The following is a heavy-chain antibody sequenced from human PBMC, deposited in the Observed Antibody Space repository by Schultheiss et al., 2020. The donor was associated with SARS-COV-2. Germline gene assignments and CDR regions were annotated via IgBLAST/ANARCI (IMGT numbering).Heavy chain of an antibody. J-gene: IGHJ6*02. Sequence: GGSLRLSCAASGFTFSTHAMSWVRQAPGKGLEWVSAISGSGGSTYYADSVKGRFTISRDNSKNTLYLQMNSLRAEDTAVYYCARGDECAKGVCYFYGMDVWGQGTTVTVSS. CDR2: ISGSGGST. V-gene: IGHV3-23*01. CDR3: ARGDECAKGVCYFYGMDV. D-gene: IGHD2-8*01. CDR1: GFTFSTHA.